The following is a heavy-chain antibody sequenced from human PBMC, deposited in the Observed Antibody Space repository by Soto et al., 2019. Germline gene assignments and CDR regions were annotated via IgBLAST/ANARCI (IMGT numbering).Heavy chain of an antibody. CDR2: INPNSGAT. Sequence: APVKVACTASGYTVTSYGLSWVRQAPGQGLEWMGWINPNSGATKYAKKFQGSVTMTRDKSNRTAYLELSRLTSDDTAIYYCARGGGTTLDPLPWGQGTTVPVSS. V-gene: IGHV1-2*02. J-gene: IGHJ6*01. D-gene: IGHD3-16*01. CDR1: GYTVTSYG. CDR3: ARGGGTTLDPLP.